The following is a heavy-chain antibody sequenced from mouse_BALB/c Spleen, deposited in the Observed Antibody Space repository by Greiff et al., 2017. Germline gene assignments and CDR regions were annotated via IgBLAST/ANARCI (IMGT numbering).Heavy chain of an antibody. D-gene: IGHD2-5*01. Sequence: VQLQQSGAGPVKPGASVMLSCQASGYIFTEYIIHWVKQRFGQGLEWIGWLYPGRGSIKYKEKFKDKATLTADKSSSSVYMELSRLTSEDSAVYFCARHEESNPCWYFDVWGAGTTVTVSS. J-gene: IGHJ1*01. CDR1: GYIFTEYI. CDR3: ARHEESNPCWYFDV. V-gene: IGHV1-62-2*01. CDR2: LYPGRGSI.